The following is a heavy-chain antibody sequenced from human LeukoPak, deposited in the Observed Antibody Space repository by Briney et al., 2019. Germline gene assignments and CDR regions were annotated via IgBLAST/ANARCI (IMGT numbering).Heavy chain of an antibody. Sequence: ASVKVSCKVSGYTLTELSMHWVRQAPGKGLEWMGGFDPEDGETIYAQKFQGRVTMTEDTSTDTAYMELSSLRSEDTAVYYCATHYCSGGSCYLGVFDIWGQGTMVTVSS. V-gene: IGHV1-24*01. CDR2: FDPEDGET. D-gene: IGHD2-15*01. J-gene: IGHJ3*02. CDR1: GYTLTELS. CDR3: ATHYCSGGSCYLGVFDI.